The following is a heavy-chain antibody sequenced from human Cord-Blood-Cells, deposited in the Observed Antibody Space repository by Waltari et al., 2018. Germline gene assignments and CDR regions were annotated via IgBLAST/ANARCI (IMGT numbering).Heavy chain of an antibody. CDR1: GGSFSGYY. D-gene: IGHD3-22*01. CDR2: INHSGST. J-gene: IGHJ4*02. V-gene: IGHV4-34*01. Sequence: QVQLQQWGAGLLKPSETLSLTCAVYGGSFSGYYWSWIRQPPGKGLEWIGEINHSGSTAYNPSLKSRVTISVDTSKNQFSLKLSSVTAADTAVYYCARGLTSGYYDSSGYYYWGQGTLVTVSS. CDR3: ARGLTSGYYDSSGYYY.